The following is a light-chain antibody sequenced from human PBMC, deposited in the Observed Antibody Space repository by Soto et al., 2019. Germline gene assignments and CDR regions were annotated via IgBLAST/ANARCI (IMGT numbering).Light chain of an antibody. J-gene: IGKJ1*01. Sequence: DIQMTQSPSTLSASVGDRVTITCRASQGISSWLAWYQQKPGKAPKLLIYAASSLRSGVPSRFSGSGSGTEFTLTISSLQPEDFATYYCLQHNTYPLTFGQGTKVDIK. CDR1: QGISSW. CDR2: AAS. V-gene: IGKV1D-16*01. CDR3: LQHNTYPLT.